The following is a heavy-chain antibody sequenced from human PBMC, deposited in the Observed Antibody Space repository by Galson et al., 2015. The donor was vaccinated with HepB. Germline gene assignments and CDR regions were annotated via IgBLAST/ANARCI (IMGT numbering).Heavy chain of an antibody. J-gene: IGHJ6*02. CDR2: IYCGGSI. CDR3: ARQGVAVTGTYYSGMDV. CDR1: GGSIDSSTYQ. D-gene: IGHD6-19*01. V-gene: IGHV4-39*01. Sequence: TLSLTCTVSGGSIDSSTYQWGWIRQPPGKGLEWIGGIYCGGSIDYNPSLKSRVTIAVDASKNQFSLRVSSVTAADTAVYYCARQGVAVTGTYYSGMDVWGQGTTVTVSS.